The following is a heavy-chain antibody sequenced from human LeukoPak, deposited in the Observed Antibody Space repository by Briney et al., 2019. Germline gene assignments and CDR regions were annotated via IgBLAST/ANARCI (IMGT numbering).Heavy chain of an antibody. CDR3: ATTAPTLYSSFHFDY. V-gene: IGHV1-24*01. Sequence: ASVKVSCKVSGYTLTELSMHWVRQAPGKGLEWMGGFDPEDGETIYAQKFQGRVTMTEGTSTDTAYMELSSLRSEDTAVYYCATTAPTLYSSFHFDYWGQGTLVTVSS. CDR1: GYTLTELS. J-gene: IGHJ4*02. CDR2: FDPEDGET. D-gene: IGHD6-6*01.